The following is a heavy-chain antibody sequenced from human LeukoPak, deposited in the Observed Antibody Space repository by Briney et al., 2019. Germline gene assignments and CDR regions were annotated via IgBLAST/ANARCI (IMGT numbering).Heavy chain of an antibody. J-gene: IGHJ5*02. Sequence: SETLSLTCAVYGESFSGYYWSWIRQPPGKGLEWIGEINHSGSTNYNPSLKSRVTISVDTSKNQFSLKLSSVTAADTAVYYCVVQLWLPTWGQGTLVTVSS. CDR2: INHSGST. D-gene: IGHD5-18*01. V-gene: IGHV4-34*01. CDR1: GESFSGYY. CDR3: VVQLWLPT.